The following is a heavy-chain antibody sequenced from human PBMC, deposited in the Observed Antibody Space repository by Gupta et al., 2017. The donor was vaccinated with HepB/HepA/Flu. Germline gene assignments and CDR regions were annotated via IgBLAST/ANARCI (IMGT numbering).Heavy chain of an antibody. Sequence: EVQLLESGGGLVQPVGSLRISCPCSGFPFSSSAMTWVRQAPGKGLEWGPVIRGGGGSMSYAGSLKGRLTISRDKQKNTLYLQMNSLRAEDTAVYYCARGGSIVVVPVYTLFDYWGQGTLVTVSS. CDR1: GFPFSSSA. D-gene: IGHD2-2*01. J-gene: IGHJ4*02. V-gene: IGHV3-23*01. CDR3: ARGGSIVVVPVYTLFDY. CDR2: IRGGGGSM.